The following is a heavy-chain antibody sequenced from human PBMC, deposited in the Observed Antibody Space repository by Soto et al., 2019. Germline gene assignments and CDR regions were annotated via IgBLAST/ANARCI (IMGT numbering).Heavy chain of an antibody. Sequence: GGSLRLSCAASGFTFSNAWMSWVRQAPGKGLEWVGRIKSNTDGATTDYAAPVKGRFTISRDDSKNTLYLQMNSLKTEDTAVYYCTPHLTGDITFDIWGQGTMVTVSS. V-gene: IGHV3-15*01. J-gene: IGHJ3*02. CDR3: TPHLTGDITFDI. D-gene: IGHD7-27*01. CDR2: IKSNTDGATT. CDR1: GFTFSNAW.